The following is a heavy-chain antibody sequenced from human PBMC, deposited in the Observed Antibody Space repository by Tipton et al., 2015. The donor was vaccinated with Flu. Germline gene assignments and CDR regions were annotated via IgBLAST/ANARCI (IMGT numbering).Heavy chain of an antibody. Sequence: QLVQSGTEVKKPGSSVKVSCKASGATFSNYAVSWVRQAPGQGLEWMGGIIPLFHTTKYAQKFQGRVTITADESTSTVYLELSSLSSEDTAVYYCARDHGYTYATYSYYYYGMDVWGQGTSVTVSS. CDR1: GATFSNYA. J-gene: IGHJ6*02. D-gene: IGHD5-18*01. CDR2: IIPLFHTT. V-gene: IGHV1-69*01. CDR3: ARDHGYTYATYSYYYYGMDV.